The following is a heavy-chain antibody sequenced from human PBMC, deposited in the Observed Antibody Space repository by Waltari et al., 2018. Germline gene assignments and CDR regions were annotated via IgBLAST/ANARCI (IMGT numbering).Heavy chain of an antibody. Sequence: QVQLQQWGAGLLKPSETLSLTCAVYGGSFRGYYWGWIRQPPGKGLEWIGEINHSGSTNYNPSLKSRVTISVDTSKNQFSLKLSSVTAADTAVYYCARVMTTVDYWGQGTLVTVSS. CDR3: ARVMTTVDY. D-gene: IGHD4-17*01. CDR2: INHSGST. CDR1: GGSFRGYY. V-gene: IGHV4-34*01. J-gene: IGHJ4*02.